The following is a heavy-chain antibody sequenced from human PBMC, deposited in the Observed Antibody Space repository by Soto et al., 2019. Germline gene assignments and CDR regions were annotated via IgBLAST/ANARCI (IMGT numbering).Heavy chain of an antibody. J-gene: IGHJ3*01. V-gene: IGHV3-23*01. Sequence: EVKLLESGGGLVQPGGSLRLSCAASGFTFSSYSMSWVRQAPGKGLEWVSHITGSGGTTYYADSVKGRFTISRDTSRNTLYLQMNSLSAEDTALYYCAKCNQVYWNYDAFHFWGQGTMVTVSS. D-gene: IGHD1-7*01. CDR2: ITGSGGTT. CDR3: AKCNQVYWNYDAFHF. CDR1: GFTFSSYS.